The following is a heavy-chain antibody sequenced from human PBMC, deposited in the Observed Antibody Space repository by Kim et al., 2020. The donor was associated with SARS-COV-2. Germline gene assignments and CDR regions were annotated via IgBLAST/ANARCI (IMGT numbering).Heavy chain of an antibody. D-gene: IGHD3-10*01. Sequence: GGSLRLSCAASGFTFSSFAIHWVRQAPGKGLEWVAVISYDGSEIYYTDSVRGRFTISRDNSESTLYLQMNSLRTEDTALYYCAAAYGLGRFDYWGQGTLV. V-gene: IGHV3-30*04. J-gene: IGHJ4*02. CDR2: ISYDGSEI. CDR3: AAAYGLGRFDY. CDR1: GFTFSSFA.